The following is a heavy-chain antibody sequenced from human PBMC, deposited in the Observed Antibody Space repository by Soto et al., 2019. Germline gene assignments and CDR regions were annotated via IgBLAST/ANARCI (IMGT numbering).Heavy chain of an antibody. CDR3: ARVIPLRGYYDSSGCIDY. Sequence: QVQLVESGGGVVQPGRSLRLSCAASGFTFSSYAMHWVRQAPGKGLEWVAVISYDGSNKYYADSVKGRFTISRDNSKNTLYLQMNSLRAEDTAVYYCARVIPLRGYYDSSGCIDYWGQGTLVTVSS. CDR1: GFTFSSYA. D-gene: IGHD3-22*01. CDR2: ISYDGSNK. J-gene: IGHJ4*02. V-gene: IGHV3-30-3*01.